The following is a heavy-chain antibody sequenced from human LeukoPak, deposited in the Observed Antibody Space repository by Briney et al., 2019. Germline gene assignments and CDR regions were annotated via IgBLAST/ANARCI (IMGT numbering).Heavy chain of an antibody. Sequence: GGSLRLSCAASGFTVSSNYMSRVRQAPGKGLEWVSVIYSGGSTYYADSVKGRFTISRDNSKNTLYLQMNSLTTEDTAMYYCATDIPRGVRGASNYWGQGTLVTVSS. CDR2: IYSGGST. CDR1: GFTVSSNY. D-gene: IGHD3-10*01. J-gene: IGHJ4*02. CDR3: ATDIPRGVRGASNY. V-gene: IGHV3-53*01.